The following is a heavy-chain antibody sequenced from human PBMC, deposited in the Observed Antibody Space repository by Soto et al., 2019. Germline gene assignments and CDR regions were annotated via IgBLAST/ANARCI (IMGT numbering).Heavy chain of an antibody. J-gene: IGHJ5*02. CDR1: GYTFTSYG. CDR2: TSAYNGNT. Sequence: QVQLVQSGAEVKKPGASVKVSCKASGYTFTSYGISWVRQAPGQELEWMGWTSAYNGNTNYAQKLQGRVTMTTDTSTRTAYMELRSLRSDDTAVYYCARDLGQIAVAGSGWFDPWGQGTLVTDSS. D-gene: IGHD6-19*01. CDR3: ARDLGQIAVAGSGWFDP. V-gene: IGHV1-18*01.